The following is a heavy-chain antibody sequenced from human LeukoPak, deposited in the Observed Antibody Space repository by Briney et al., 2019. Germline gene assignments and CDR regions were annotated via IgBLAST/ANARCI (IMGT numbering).Heavy chain of an antibody. Sequence: PGGSLRLSCAASGFTFNSYTMNWVRQAPGKGLEWVSLISSSSSYIFYADSVKGRFTISRDNAKKSLYLQMNSLRAEDTAVYYCARPLSGTTDFDYWGQGTLVTVSS. D-gene: IGHD1-20*01. V-gene: IGHV3-21*01. CDR1: GFTFNSYT. CDR3: ARPLSGTTDFDY. CDR2: ISSSSSYI. J-gene: IGHJ4*02.